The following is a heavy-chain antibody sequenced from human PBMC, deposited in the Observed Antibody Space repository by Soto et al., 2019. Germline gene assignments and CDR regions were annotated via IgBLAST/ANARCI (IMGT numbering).Heavy chain of an antibody. Sequence: QITLKESGPTLVKPTQTLTLTCTFSGFSLSTSGVGVGWIRQPPGKALEWLALIYWDDDKRYSPSLKSRLTITKDTSKNQVVLTMTNMDPVDTATYYCAHRIGVVRGRLSSNWFDPWCQGTLVTVSS. J-gene: IGHJ5*02. CDR2: IYWDDDK. V-gene: IGHV2-5*02. CDR3: AHRIGVVRGRLSSNWFDP. D-gene: IGHD2-15*01. CDR1: GFSLSTSGVG.